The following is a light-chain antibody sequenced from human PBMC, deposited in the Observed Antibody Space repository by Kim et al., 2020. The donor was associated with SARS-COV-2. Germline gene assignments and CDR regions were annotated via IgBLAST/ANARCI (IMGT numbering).Light chain of an antibody. J-gene: IGKJ1*01. CDR3: QQYYNYPGT. CDR1: QGINSY. CDR2: GAS. V-gene: IGKV1-8*01. Sequence: AIRITQSPSSLSASPGDRVTITCRASQGINSYLAWYQQKPGRAPKLLIYGASTLHSGVPSRFSGTGYGTDFTLTISSVQSEDFANYYSQQYYNYPGTFGRGTKVDIK.